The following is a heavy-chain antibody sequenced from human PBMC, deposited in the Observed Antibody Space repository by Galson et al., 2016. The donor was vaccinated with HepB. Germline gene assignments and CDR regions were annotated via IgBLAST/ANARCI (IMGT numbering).Heavy chain of an antibody. V-gene: IGHV3-48*01. J-gene: IGHJ6*02. CDR1: GFTFSSYS. CDR3: AREQVPPAWESYYYSYYYGLDV. D-gene: IGHD2-2*01. Sequence: SLRLSCAASGFTFSSYSMNWVRQAPGKGLEWVSYISSSSSTIYYADSVKGRFTISRDNAKNSLYLQMNSLRAEDTAVYYCAREQVPPAWESYYYSYYYGLDVWGQGTTVTVSS. CDR2: ISSSSSTI.